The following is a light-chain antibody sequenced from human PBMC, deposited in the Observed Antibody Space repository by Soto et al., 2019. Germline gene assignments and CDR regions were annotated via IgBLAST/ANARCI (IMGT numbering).Light chain of an antibody. V-gene: IGKV3-11*01. CDR3: QQRSNWPVT. CDR1: QSVSSY. J-gene: IGKJ1*01. Sequence: EIVLTQSPATLSLSPGERATLSCRASQSVSSYFAWYQQKPGQAPRLLIYDASNRATGISARFSGSGSGTDFTLTISSLEPEDFAVYYCQQRSNWPVTFGQGTRVEIK. CDR2: DAS.